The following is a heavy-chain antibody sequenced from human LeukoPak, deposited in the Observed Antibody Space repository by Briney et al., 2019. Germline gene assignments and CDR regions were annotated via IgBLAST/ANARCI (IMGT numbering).Heavy chain of an antibody. J-gene: IGHJ6*02. V-gene: IGHV4-59*01. CDR1: GGSISGYY. Sequence: SETLSLTCTVSGGSISGYYWSWIRQPPGKGLEWIGYIYYSGNTNYNPSLKSRVTISVDTSKNQFSLKLSSVTAADTAVYYCARDPGDRKWFGELSPPFYGMDVWGQGTTVTVSS. CDR2: IYYSGNT. D-gene: IGHD3-10*01. CDR3: ARDPGDRKWFGELSPPFYGMDV.